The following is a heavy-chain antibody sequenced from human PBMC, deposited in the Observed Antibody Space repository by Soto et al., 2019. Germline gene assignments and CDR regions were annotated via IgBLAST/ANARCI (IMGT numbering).Heavy chain of an antibody. D-gene: IGHD3-3*02. J-gene: IGHJ6*04. CDR3: VRARTSSIFDGYDYNGMDV. CDR2: INYSGNT. Sequence: SETLSLTCTVSGDSINSAAYYWTWIRQHPGEGLEWIGYINYSGNTNYNPSLQSRVTISADVSKNQFSLRLTSVTAADTAVYDCVRARTSSIFDGYDYNGMDVWGKGTAVTVSS. V-gene: IGHV4-31*03. CDR1: GDSINSAAYY.